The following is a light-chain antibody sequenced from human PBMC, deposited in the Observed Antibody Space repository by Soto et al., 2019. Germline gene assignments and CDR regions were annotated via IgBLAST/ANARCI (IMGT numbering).Light chain of an antibody. CDR1: QNVANY. Sequence: EGVLWLSQDTLCFAPGERAALCGRASQNVANYLAWYQQKPGQAPRLLIYDAYNRATGIPARFSGSGSGTDIPPDPSCLETGDFAVYYGQQRSSWVTYRVGTRLEIK. J-gene: IGKJ5*01. CDR2: DAY. CDR3: QQRSSWVT. V-gene: IGKV3-11*01.